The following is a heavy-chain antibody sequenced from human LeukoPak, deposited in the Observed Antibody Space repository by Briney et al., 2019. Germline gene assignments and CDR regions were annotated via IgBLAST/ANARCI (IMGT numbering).Heavy chain of an antibody. V-gene: IGHV4-59*01. CDR2: IHYSGST. D-gene: IGHD6-13*01. CDR3: ARGVPGQQLVYFYYYYMDV. CDR1: GGSISSYY. J-gene: IGHJ6*03. Sequence: PSETLSLTCTVSGGSISSYYWSWIRQPPGKGLEWSGYIHYSGSTNYNPSLKSRVTISVDTSKKQFSLKLSSVTAADTAVYYCARGVPGQQLVYFYYYYMDVWGKGTTVTVSS.